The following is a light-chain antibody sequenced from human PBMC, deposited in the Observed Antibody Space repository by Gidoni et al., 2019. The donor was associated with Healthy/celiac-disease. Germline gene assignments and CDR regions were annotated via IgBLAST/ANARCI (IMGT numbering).Light chain of an antibody. Sequence: QPALTQPASVSGPPGQSITISCTGTSSDVGSYNLVSWYQQHPGKAPKLMIYEVSKRPSGVSNRFSGSKSGNTASLTISGLQAEDEADYYCCSYAGSSIPVVFGGGTKLTVL. CDR3: CSYAGSSIPVV. CDR2: EVS. J-gene: IGLJ2*01. CDR1: SSDVGSYNL. V-gene: IGLV2-23*02.